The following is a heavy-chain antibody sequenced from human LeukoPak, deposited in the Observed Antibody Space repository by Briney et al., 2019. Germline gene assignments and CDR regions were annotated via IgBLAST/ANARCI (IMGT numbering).Heavy chain of an antibody. CDR1: GGSFSGYY. CDR3: AXSGGSYAEFDY. D-gene: IGHD1-26*01. V-gene: IGHV4-34*01. Sequence: SETLSLTCAVYGGSFSGYYWSWIRQPPGKGLEWIGEINHSGSTNYNPSLKSRVTISVDTSKNQFSLKLSSVTAADTAVYYCAXSGGSYAEFDYWGQGTLVTVSS. CDR2: INHSGST. J-gene: IGHJ4*02.